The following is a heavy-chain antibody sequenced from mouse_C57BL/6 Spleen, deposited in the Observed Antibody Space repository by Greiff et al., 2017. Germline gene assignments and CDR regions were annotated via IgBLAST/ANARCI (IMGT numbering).Heavy chain of an antibody. Sequence: QVQLQQPGAELVKPGASVKLSCKASGYTFTSYWMHWVKQRPGQGLEWIGMIHPNSGSTNYNEKFKSKATLTVDKSSSTAYMQLSSLTSEDSAVYYCARLDYTYAMDYWGQGTSVTVSS. CDR3: ARLDYTYAMDY. CDR1: GYTFTSYW. D-gene: IGHD2-12*01. V-gene: IGHV1-64*01. CDR2: IHPNSGST. J-gene: IGHJ4*01.